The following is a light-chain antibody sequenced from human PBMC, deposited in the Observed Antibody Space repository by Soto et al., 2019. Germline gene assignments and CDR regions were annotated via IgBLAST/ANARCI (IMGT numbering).Light chain of an antibody. V-gene: IGKV1-39*01. Sequence: DIQMTQSPSSLSASVGDRVTITCRASQSISSYLNWYQQKPGKAPRLLIYAASSLQSGVPSRFSGSGSGTDFTLTISSLQPEDFATYSCQQIYSTPYTFGQGTKLEIK. CDR1: QSISSY. J-gene: IGKJ2*01. CDR3: QQIYSTPYT. CDR2: AAS.